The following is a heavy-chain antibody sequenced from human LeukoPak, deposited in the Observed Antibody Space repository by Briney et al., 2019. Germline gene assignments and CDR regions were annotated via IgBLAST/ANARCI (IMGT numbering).Heavy chain of an antibody. CDR3: ASGKFGYSYGTN. V-gene: IGHV1-69*13. J-gene: IGHJ4*02. D-gene: IGHD5-18*01. CDR2: IIPIFGTA. Sequence: SVRVSCKASGGTFSSYAISWVRQAPGQGLEWMGGIIPIFGTANYAQKFQGRVTITADESTSTAYMELSSLRSEDTAVYYCASGKFGYSYGTNWGQGTLVTVSS. CDR1: GGTFSSYA.